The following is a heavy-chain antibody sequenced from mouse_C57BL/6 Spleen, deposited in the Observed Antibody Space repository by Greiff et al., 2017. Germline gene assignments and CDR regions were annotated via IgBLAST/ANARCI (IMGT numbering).Heavy chain of an antibody. J-gene: IGHJ4*01. Sequence: QVQLQQSGAELVRPGASVTLSCKASGYTFTDYEMHWVKQTPVHGLEWIGAIDPETGGTAYNQKFKGKAILTADKSSSTAYMELRSLTSEDSAVYYCTRGGGNPGDYWGQGTSVTVSS. CDR2: IDPETGGT. V-gene: IGHV1-15*01. D-gene: IGHD2-1*01. CDR3: TRGGGNPGDY. CDR1: GYTFTDYE.